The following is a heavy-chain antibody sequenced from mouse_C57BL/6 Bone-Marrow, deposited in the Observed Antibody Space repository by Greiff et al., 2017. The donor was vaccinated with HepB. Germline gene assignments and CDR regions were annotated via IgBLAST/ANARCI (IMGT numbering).Heavy chain of an antibody. J-gene: IGHJ1*03. V-gene: IGHV2-2*01. CDR3: ARAPGGDDWYFDV. Sequence: QVQLKESGPGLVQPSQSLSITCTVSGFSLTSYGVHWVRQSPGKGLEWLGVIWSGGSTDYNAAFISRLSISKDNSKSQVFFKMNSLQADDTAIYYCARAPGGDDWYFDVWGTGTTVTVSS. CDR2: IWSGGST. D-gene: IGHD3-3*01. CDR1: GFSLTSYG.